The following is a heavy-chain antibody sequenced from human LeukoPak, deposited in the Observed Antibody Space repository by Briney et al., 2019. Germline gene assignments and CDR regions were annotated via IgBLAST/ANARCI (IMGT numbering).Heavy chain of an antibody. J-gene: IGHJ4*02. Sequence: GESLKISCKGFGYSLTSYWIGWVRQMPGKGLEWMGIIYPGDPDTRYSPSFQGQVTISADKSISTAYLQRSSLKASDTAMYYCARGEAAAGDYWGQGTLVTVSS. CDR2: IYPGDPDT. D-gene: IGHD6-13*01. CDR1: GYSLTSYW. V-gene: IGHV5-51*01. CDR3: ARGEAAAGDY.